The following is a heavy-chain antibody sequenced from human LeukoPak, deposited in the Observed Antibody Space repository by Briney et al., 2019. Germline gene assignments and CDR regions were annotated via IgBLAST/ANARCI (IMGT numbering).Heavy chain of an antibody. CDR2: IYTGGNT. J-gene: IGHJ6*02. D-gene: IGHD2-2*01. CDR1: GFTVDSNY. V-gene: IGHV3-53*01. CDR3: ARVVVVPAARSSSYYYGMDV. Sequence: GGSLRLSCAASGFTVDSNYLSWVRQAPGKGLEWVSTIYTGGNTYYAASVKGRFTISRDNAKNSLYLQMNSLRAEDTAVYYCARVVVVPAARSSSYYYGMDVWGQGTTVTVSS.